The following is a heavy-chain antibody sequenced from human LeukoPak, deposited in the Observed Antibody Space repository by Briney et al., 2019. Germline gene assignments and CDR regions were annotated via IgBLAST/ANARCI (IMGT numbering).Heavy chain of an antibody. J-gene: IGHJ4*02. Sequence: GGSLRLSCAASGFTFRSYSMNWVRQAPGKGLEWVSSISSSSSYIYYADSVMGRFTISRDNAKNSLYLQMNSLRAEDTAVYYCARGSMMKGVPDYWGQGTLVTVSS. CDR3: ARGSMMKGVPDY. V-gene: IGHV3-21*01. CDR2: ISSSSSYI. CDR1: GFTFRSYS. D-gene: IGHD3-16*01.